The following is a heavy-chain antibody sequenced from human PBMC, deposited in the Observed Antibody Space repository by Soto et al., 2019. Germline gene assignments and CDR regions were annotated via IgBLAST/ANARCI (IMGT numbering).Heavy chain of an antibody. CDR3: ANGCGGTCYSRMHY. J-gene: IGHJ4*02. Sequence: EVQLLESGGGLVQPGGSLRLSCAASGFTFSSYAMSWVRQAPGKGLEWVSGISDSGGSTYYADSVKGRFTISRDNSKNTLYLQRNSLRAEDTAVYYCANGCGGTCYSRMHYWGQGTLVTVSS. D-gene: IGHD2-15*01. CDR2: ISDSGGST. V-gene: IGHV3-23*01. CDR1: GFTFSSYA.